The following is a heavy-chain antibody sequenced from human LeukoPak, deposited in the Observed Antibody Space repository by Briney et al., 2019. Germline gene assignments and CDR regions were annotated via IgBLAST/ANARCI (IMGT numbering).Heavy chain of an antibody. CDR2: INPSGDST. Sequence: GASVKVSCKASGYTFTSYYMHWVRQAPGQGLEWMGIINPSGDSTTYAQKFQGRVTMTRDMSTSTVYMELSSLRSEDTAVYYCAREAATSNAFDIWGQGTMVTVSS. CDR3: AREAATSNAFDI. J-gene: IGHJ3*02. D-gene: IGHD6-25*01. V-gene: IGHV1-46*01. CDR1: GYTFTSYY.